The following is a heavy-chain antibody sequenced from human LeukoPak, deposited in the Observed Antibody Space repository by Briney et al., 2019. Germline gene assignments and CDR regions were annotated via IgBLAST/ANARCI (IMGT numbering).Heavy chain of an antibody. V-gene: IGHV1-3*04. CDR3: ANWAGAPADYSSGPLDY. J-gene: IGHJ4*02. D-gene: IGHD3-3*01. CDR1: EYSLTQYP. CDR2: INTVSGNT. Sequence: GASVKISCKTSEYSLTQYPIHWVRQAPGQRLEWMGWINTVSGNTRYSQNFQGRVTITRDTSASTAYMELSYLKSEDTAIYYCANWAGAPADYSSGPLDYWGQGTLVTVSS.